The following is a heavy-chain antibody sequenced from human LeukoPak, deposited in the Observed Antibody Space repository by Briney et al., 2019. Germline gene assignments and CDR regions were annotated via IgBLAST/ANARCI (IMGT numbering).Heavy chain of an antibody. D-gene: IGHD3-16*01. CDR1: GFTFSSYA. CDR3: AKGTVVFGGDYFDY. CDR2: ISGDGGST. V-gene: IGHV3-23*01. J-gene: IGHJ4*02. Sequence: GGSLRLSCAASGFTFSSYAMSWVRQAPGKGLEWVSAISGDGGSTYYADSVKARFTISRDNSKNTLCLQMNSLRAEDTALYYCAKGTVVFGGDYFDYWGQGTLVTVS.